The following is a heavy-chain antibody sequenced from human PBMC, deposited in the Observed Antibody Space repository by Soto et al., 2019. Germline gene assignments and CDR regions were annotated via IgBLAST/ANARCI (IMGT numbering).Heavy chain of an antibody. D-gene: IGHD3-3*01. V-gene: IGHV4-39*01. CDR2: IYYIGNT. Sequence: PSETLSLTCIVSNGSISSRSSYWGWIRQTPGKGLEWIGSIYYIGNTYYNPSLKSRVTISIDTSKTQFSLKLSSVTAADTAVYYCATYPAYYDFWSGYSFDYWGQGTLVTAPQ. CDR3: ATYPAYYDFWSGYSFDY. CDR1: NGSISSRSSY. J-gene: IGHJ4*02.